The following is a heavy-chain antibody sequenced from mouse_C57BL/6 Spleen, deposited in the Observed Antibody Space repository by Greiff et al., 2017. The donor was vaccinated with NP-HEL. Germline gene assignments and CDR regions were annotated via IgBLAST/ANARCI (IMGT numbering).Heavy chain of an antibody. CDR3: AREWSTGGAMDY. V-gene: IGHV5-4*01. J-gene: IGHJ4*01. Sequence: EVMLVESGGGLVKPGGSLKLSCAASGFTFSSYAMSWVRQTPEKRLEWVATISDGGSYTYYPDNVKGRFTISRDNAKNNLYLQMSHLKSEDTAMYYCAREWSTGGAMDYWGQGTSVTVSS. CDR1: GFTFSSYA. CDR2: ISDGGSYT. D-gene: IGHD4-1*01.